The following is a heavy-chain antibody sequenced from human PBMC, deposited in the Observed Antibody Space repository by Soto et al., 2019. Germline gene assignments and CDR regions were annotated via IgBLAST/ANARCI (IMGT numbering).Heavy chain of an antibody. V-gene: IGHV1-69*01. CDR1: GGTFNTYN. CDR3: ARDETGDSYYYYYGMDV. D-gene: IGHD7-27*01. Sequence: QVQLVQSGAEVKKPGSSVKVSCKASGGTFNTYNINWVRQAPGQGLEWMGGILPIFGTTNYAQRFQGRVTITADDSTSTAYMEWSSLRSEATAVYYCARDETGDSYYYYYGMDVWGQGTTVTVTS. J-gene: IGHJ6*02. CDR2: ILPIFGTT.